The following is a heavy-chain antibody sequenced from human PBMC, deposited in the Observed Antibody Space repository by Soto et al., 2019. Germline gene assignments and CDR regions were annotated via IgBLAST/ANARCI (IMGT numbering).Heavy chain of an antibody. CDR3: ARLGGYYQAFDN. CDR2: IFYTGNT. D-gene: IGHD3-22*01. CDR1: GGSITSSNYW. Sequence: SETLSLTCTVSGGSITSSNYWWGWIRQPPGEGLEYIGSIFYTGNTYYNPSLEGRVTMSVDTSNNQFSLNLSSATAADTAVCYCARLGGYYQAFDNWGQGTLVTVS. J-gene: IGHJ4*02. V-gene: IGHV4-39*01.